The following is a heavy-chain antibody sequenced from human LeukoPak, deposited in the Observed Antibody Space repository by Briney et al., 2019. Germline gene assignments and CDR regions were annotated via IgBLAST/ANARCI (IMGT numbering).Heavy chain of an antibody. CDR3: ARGGGTYYDILTGYYYFDY. J-gene: IGHJ4*02. CDR1: GXTVSSNY. CDR2: IYSGGST. V-gene: IGHV3-53*01. Sequence: GGSLRLSCAASGXTVSSNYMSWVRQAPGKGLEWVSVIYSGGSTYYADSVKGRFTISRDNSKNTLYLQMNSLRAEDTAVYYCARGGGTYYDILTGYYYFDYWGQGTLVTVSS. D-gene: IGHD3-9*01.